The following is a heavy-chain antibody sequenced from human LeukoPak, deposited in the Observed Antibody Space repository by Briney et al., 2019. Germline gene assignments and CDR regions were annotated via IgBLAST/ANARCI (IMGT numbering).Heavy chain of an antibody. J-gene: IGHJ6*03. CDR3: AREKYYDFWSGYPKPPLGYMDV. D-gene: IGHD3-3*01. CDR2: ISAYNGNT. CDR1: GYTFTSYG. V-gene: IGHV1-18*01. Sequence: GASVKVSCKASGYTFTSYGISWVRQAPGQGLEWMGWISAYNGNTNYAQKLQGRVTMTTDTSTSTAYMELRSLRSDDTAVYYCAREKYYDFWSGYPKPPLGYMDVWGKGTTATVSS.